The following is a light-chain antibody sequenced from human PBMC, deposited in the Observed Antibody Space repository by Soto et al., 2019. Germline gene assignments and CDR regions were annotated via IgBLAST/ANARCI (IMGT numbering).Light chain of an antibody. J-gene: IGLJ2*01. CDR2: GNS. V-gene: IGLV1-40*01. CDR1: SSNIGAGYD. CDR3: QSYDSSLSGVV. Sequence: QSVLKQPPSVSGAPGQRVTISCTGSSSNIGAGYDVHWYQQLPGTAPKLVIYGNSNRPSGVPDRFSGSKSGTSASLALTGLQAEDEADYYCQSYDSSLSGVVFGGGTKLTVL.